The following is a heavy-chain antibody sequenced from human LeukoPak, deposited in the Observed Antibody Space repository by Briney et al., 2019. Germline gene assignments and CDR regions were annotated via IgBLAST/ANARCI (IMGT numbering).Heavy chain of an antibody. Sequence: ASVKVSCKASGYTFTSYGISWVRQAPGQGLEWMGWISAYNGNTNYAQKLQGRVTMTTDTSTSTAYMELRSLRSDDAAVYYCARDDYGGNWFDPWGQGTLVTVSS. CDR1: GYTFTSYG. D-gene: IGHD4-23*01. CDR2: ISAYNGNT. J-gene: IGHJ5*02. V-gene: IGHV1-18*01. CDR3: ARDDYGGNWFDP.